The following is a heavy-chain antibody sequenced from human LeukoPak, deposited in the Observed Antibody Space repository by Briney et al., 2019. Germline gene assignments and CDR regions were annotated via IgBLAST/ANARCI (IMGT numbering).Heavy chain of an antibody. J-gene: IGHJ5*02. CDR2: INHSGST. CDR1: GGSFSGYY. V-gene: IGHV4-34*01. Sequence: SETLSLTCAVYGGSFSGYYWSWVRQPPGKGLEWIGEINHSGSTNYNPSLKSRVTISVDTSKNQFSLKLSSVTAADTAVYYCARGRGSWGQGTLVTVSS. CDR3: ARGRGS.